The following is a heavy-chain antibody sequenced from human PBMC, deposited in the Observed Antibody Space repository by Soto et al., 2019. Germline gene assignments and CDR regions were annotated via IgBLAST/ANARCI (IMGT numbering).Heavy chain of an antibody. V-gene: IGHV3-23*01. Sequence: EVQLLESGGGLVQPGGSLRLSCAASGFTFSSYAMSWVRQAPGKGLEWVSAISGSGGSTYYADSVKGRFTISRDNSKNTMYLQMNSLRAEDTAVYYCAKGTRSSVAAAAVDYWGQGTLVTVSS. CDR2: ISGSGGST. CDR3: AKGTRSSVAAAAVDY. CDR1: GFTFSSYA. J-gene: IGHJ4*02. D-gene: IGHD6-13*01.